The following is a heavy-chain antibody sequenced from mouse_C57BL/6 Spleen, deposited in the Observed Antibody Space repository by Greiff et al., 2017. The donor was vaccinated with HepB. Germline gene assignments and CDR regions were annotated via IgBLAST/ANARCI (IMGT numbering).Heavy chain of an antibody. D-gene: IGHD1-1*01. Sequence: QVQLKQSGAELVRPGASVTLSCKASGYTFTDYEMHWVKQTPVHGLEWIGAIDPETGGTAYNQKFKGKAILTADKSSSTAYMELRSLTSEDSAVYYCTRKSSTVVATDYAMDYWGQGTSVTVSS. CDR2: IDPETGGT. V-gene: IGHV1-15*01. CDR1: GYTFTDYE. CDR3: TRKSSTVVATDYAMDY. J-gene: IGHJ4*01.